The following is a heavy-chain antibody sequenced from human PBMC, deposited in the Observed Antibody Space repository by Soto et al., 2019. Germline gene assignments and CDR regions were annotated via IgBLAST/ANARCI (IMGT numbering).Heavy chain of an antibody. CDR1: GGTLNSYA. CDR3: ARDRRGTYCYYGMDV. J-gene: IGHJ6*02. V-gene: IGHV1-69*01. CDR2: VSPIFHTT. D-gene: IGHD1-1*01. Sequence: QVQLVQSGAEVKKPGSSVKVSCKAAGGTLNSYAINWVRQAPGQGLEWLGGVSPIFHTTNYAQRFQDRLTITADASTSTADMALSSLTSEDTAVYYCARDRRGTYCYYGMDVWGQGNTVIVSS.